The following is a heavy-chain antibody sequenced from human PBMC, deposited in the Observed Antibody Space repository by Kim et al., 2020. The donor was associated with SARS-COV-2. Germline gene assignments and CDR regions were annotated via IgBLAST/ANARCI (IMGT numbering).Heavy chain of an antibody. D-gene: IGHD4-4*01. Sequence: VKGRITITRDNYKNTLYLQMNSRRAEDTAVYYCATGPTGTSYSYSYMDVWGKGTTVTVSS. CDR3: ATGPTGTSYSYSYMDV. V-gene: IGHV3-23*01. J-gene: IGHJ6*03.